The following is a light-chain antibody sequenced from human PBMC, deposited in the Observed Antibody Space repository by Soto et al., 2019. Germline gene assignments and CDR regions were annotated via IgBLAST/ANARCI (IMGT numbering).Light chain of an antibody. CDR1: QSVSSSY. Sequence: EIVLTQSPGTLSLSPGERATISCRASQSVSSSYVAWYQQKPGQAPRLLIYGASSRAAGIPDRFSGSGSGTDFTLTISRLEPEDFAVYFCQQYNDGLTFGGGTKVDI. J-gene: IGKJ4*01. V-gene: IGKV3-20*01. CDR3: QQYNDGLT. CDR2: GAS.